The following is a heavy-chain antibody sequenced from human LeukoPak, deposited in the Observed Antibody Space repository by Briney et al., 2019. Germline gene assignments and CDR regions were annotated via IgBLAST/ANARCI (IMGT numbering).Heavy chain of an antibody. V-gene: IGHV1-46*01. J-gene: IGHJ4*02. CDR1: GYTFTSYY. CDR2: INPSGGST. D-gene: IGHD2-2*02. CDR3: AAFPAGYCSSTSCYSDY. Sequence: ASVNVSCKASGYTFTSYYMHWVRQAPGQGLEWMGIINPSGGSTSYAQKFQGRVTMTRDTSTSTVYMELSSLRSEDTAVYYCAAFPAGYCSSTSCYSDYWGQGTLVTVSS.